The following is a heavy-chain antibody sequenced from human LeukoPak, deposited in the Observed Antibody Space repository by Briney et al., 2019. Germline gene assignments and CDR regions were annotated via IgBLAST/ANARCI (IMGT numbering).Heavy chain of an antibody. CDR2: FDPEDGET. D-gene: IGHD6-19*01. CDR1: GYTLTELA. V-gene: IGHV1-24*01. CDR3: ARDLKRGYSSGRYSWGTGSSNDY. J-gene: IGHJ4*02. Sequence: RASVKVSCKVSGYTLTELAMHWVRQAPGKGLEWMGGFDPEDGETIYAQKFQGRVTMTTDTSTSTAYMELRSLRSDDTAVYYCARDLKRGYSSGRYSWGTGSSNDYWGQGTLVTVSS.